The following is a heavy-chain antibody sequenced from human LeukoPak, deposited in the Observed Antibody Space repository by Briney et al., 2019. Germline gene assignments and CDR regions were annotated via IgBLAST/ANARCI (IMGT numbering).Heavy chain of an antibody. CDR3: ARGGVGPTTSIDY. Sequence: GGSLRLSCAASGFTVSSNYMSWVRQAPGKGLEWVANIKQDGGDKYYVDSVKGRFTISRDNAKNSLYLQMNSLRAEDTAVYYCARGGVGPTTSIDYWGQGTLVTVSS. CDR1: GFTVSSNY. D-gene: IGHD1-26*01. J-gene: IGHJ4*02. V-gene: IGHV3-7*01. CDR2: IKQDGGDK.